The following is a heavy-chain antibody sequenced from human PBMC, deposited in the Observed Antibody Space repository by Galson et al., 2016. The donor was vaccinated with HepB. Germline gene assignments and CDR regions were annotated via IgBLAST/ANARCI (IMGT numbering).Heavy chain of an antibody. J-gene: IGHJ4*02. CDR2: IYIGGRT. Sequence: SLRLSCAASGFSVNSHYMNWVRQAPGKGLEWVSLIYIGGRTDYADSVKGRFTISRHNSKNTLYLQMDGLRAEDTAVYYCARAPGYRPPLVFDFWGQGTLVTVSS. D-gene: IGHD3-9*01. CDR1: GFSVNSHY. V-gene: IGHV3-53*01. CDR3: ARAPGYRPPLVFDF.